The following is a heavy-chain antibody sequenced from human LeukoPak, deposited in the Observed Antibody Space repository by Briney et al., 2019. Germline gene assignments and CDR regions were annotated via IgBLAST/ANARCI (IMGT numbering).Heavy chain of an antibody. CDR3: ARGRPATKFLYYYYYGMDV. Sequence: SETLSLTCAVYGGSFSGYYWSWIRQPPGKGLEWIGEINHSGSTNYNPSLKSRVTISVDTSKNQFSLKLSSVTAADTAVYYCARGRPATKFLYYYYYGMDVWGQGTTVTVSS. CDR2: INHSGST. D-gene: IGHD5-12*01. J-gene: IGHJ6*02. CDR1: GGSFSGYY. V-gene: IGHV4-34*01.